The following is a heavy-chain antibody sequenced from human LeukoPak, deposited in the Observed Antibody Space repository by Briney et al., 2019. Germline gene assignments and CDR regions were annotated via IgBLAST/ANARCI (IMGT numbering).Heavy chain of an antibody. CDR1: GLTFSSYW. CDR3: ATDGRSGKHDFDY. Sequence: GGCLRLSCAASGLTFSSYWMSWVRQAPGKGLEWVANINQDGSQTYYEASVRGRFMISRDNAKNSMYLQMNSLRAEDTAVYFCATDGRSGKHDFDYWGQGTLVTVSS. V-gene: IGHV3-7*01. D-gene: IGHD3-10*01. J-gene: IGHJ4*02. CDR2: INQDGSQT.